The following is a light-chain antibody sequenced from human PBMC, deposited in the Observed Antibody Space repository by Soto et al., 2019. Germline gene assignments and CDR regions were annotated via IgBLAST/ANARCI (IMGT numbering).Light chain of an antibody. J-gene: IGLJ2*01. V-gene: IGLV1-51*01. CDR1: SSNIGNEY. Sequence: QSVLTQPPSMSAAPGQKVTISCSGSSSNIGNEYVSWYQHLPGTAPKLVIYDNNKRPSGIPDRFSGSKSGTSATLDITGPQTGDEAEYYCATWDSSLSGVVFGGGTKLTVL. CDR3: ATWDSSLSGVV. CDR2: DNN.